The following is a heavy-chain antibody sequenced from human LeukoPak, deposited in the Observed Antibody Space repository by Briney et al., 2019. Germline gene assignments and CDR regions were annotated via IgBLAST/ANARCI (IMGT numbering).Heavy chain of an antibody. D-gene: IGHD5-18*01. CDR1: GYTFTSYY. Sequence: GASVKVSCKASGYTFTSYYMHWVRQAPGQGLEWMGIINPSGGSTSYAQKFQCRVTMTRDMSTSTVYMELSSLRSEDTAVYYCARGALTAMVTSPGLVDYWGQGTLVTVSS. CDR2: INPSGGST. V-gene: IGHV1-46*01. CDR3: ARGALTAMVTSPGLVDY. J-gene: IGHJ4*02.